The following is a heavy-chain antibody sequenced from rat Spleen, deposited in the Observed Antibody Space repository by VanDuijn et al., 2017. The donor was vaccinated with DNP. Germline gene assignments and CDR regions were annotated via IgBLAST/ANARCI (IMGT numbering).Heavy chain of an antibody. CDR3: ARPDY. CDR1: GFTFSDYN. CDR2: ISYEGNST. J-gene: IGHJ2*01. V-gene: IGHV5-7*01. Sequence: EVQLVESGGGLVQPGRSLKLSCAASGFTFSDYNMAWVRQAPKKGLEGVATISYEGNSTDYRDSVKGRFTTTRDNAKSILYMQMDSLRSEDTATYYDARPDYWGQGVMVTVSS.